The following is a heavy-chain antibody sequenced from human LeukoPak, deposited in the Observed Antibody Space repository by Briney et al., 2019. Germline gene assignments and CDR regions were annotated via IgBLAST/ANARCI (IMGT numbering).Heavy chain of an antibody. D-gene: IGHD3-3*01. CDR1: GGSISSYY. CDR2: IYTSGST. J-gene: IGHJ6*04. V-gene: IGHV4-4*09. CDR3: ASTYYDFWSGSDV. Sequence: SETLSLTCTASGGSISSYYWSWIRQPPGKGLEWIGYIYTSGSTNYNPSLKSRVTISVDTSKNQFSLKLSSVTTADTAVYYCASTYYDFWSGSDVWGKGTTVTVSS.